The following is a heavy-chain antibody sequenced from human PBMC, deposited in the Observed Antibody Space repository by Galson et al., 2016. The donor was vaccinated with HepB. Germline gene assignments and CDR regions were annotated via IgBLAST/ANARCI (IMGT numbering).Heavy chain of an antibody. D-gene: IGHD2-8*01. CDR2: ISSTTRPI. CDR1: GFNFTTFS. CDR3: VRGFRSNSFDV. Sequence: SLRLSCAASGFNFTTFSMSWVRQSPGRGLEWVSFISSTTRPIYYADFVKGRFTVSRDNAQLSLYLQMNSLRDDDTAVYYCVRGFRSNSFDVWGQGTRITVSA. J-gene: IGHJ3*01. V-gene: IGHV3-48*02.